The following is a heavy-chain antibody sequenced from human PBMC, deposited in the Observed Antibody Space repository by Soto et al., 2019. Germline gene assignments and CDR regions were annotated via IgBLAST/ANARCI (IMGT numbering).Heavy chain of an antibody. V-gene: IGHV3-11*04. Sequence: GESLKISCAASGFTFSDYYFTWIRQAPGKGLEWVSYISGSGLTIYYADSVKGRFTISRDNAKNSLYLQMNSLGVEDTAVYYCARGPYRNTYNWFDSWGQGTLVTVSS. CDR3: ARGPYRNTYNWFDS. D-gene: IGHD5-12*01. J-gene: IGHJ5*02. CDR1: GFTFSDYY. CDR2: ISGSGLTI.